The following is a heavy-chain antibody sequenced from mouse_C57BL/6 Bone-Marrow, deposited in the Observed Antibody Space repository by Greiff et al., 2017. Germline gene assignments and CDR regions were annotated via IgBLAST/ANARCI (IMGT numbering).Heavy chain of an antibody. Sequence: QVQLQQPGAELVKPGASVKMSCKASGYTFTSYWITWVKQRPGQGLEWIGDIYPGSGSTNYNEKFKSKATLTVDTSSSTAYMQLSSLTSEDSAVXYCARREFRGYYGSSLFAYWGQGTLVTVSA. CDR2: IYPGSGST. V-gene: IGHV1-55*01. CDR3: ARREFRGYYGSSLFAY. J-gene: IGHJ3*01. D-gene: IGHD1-1*01. CDR1: GYTFTSYW.